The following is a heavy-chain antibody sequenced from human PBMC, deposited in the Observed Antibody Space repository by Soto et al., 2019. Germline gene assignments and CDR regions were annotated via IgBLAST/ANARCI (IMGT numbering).Heavy chain of an antibody. CDR1: GYTFTSYY. Sequence: QVQLVQSGAEVKKPGASVKVSCKASGYTFTSYYFHWVRQAPGQGLEWVGLINPSGGSTTYARKFQGRVTMTRDTSTSTVYMELSSLRSVDTAVYFCARSNWNDVSYFDYWGQGTLVTVSS. V-gene: IGHV1-46*03. J-gene: IGHJ4*02. CDR2: INPSGGST. CDR3: ARSNWNDVSYFDY. D-gene: IGHD1-1*01.